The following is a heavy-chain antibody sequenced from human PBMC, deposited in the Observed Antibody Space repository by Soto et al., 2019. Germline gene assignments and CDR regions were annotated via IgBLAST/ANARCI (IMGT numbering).Heavy chain of an antibody. Sequence: PGGSLRLSCAASGFTFSSYAMHWVRQAPGKGLEWVAVISYDGSNKYYADSVKGRFTISRDNSKNTLYLQMNSLRAEDTAVYYCARGLYYYDSSGYYKDYWGQGTLVTVSS. V-gene: IGHV3-30-3*01. J-gene: IGHJ4*02. CDR1: GFTFSSYA. D-gene: IGHD3-22*01. CDR2: ISYDGSNK. CDR3: ARGLYYYDSSGYYKDY.